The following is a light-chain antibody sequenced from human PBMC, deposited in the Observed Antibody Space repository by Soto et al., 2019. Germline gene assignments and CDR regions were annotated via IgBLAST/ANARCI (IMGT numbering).Light chain of an antibody. V-gene: IGKV3D-20*02. Sequence: EIFLTQSPGTLSVSPGDIVTLSCRASQSISINLAWYQHKPGQAPRLLIHGASTRATGVPDRFSGSGSGTDFTLTISRLEPEDFAVYYCQQRSNWPTFGQGTRLEIK. CDR3: QQRSNWPT. J-gene: IGKJ5*01. CDR1: QSISIN. CDR2: GAS.